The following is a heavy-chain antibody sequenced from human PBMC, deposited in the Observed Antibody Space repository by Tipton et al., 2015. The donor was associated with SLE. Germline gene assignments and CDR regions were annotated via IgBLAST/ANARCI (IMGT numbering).Heavy chain of an antibody. D-gene: IGHD5-18*01. J-gene: IGHJ6*02. CDR1: GFTFNSYS. V-gene: IGHV3-23*01. Sequence: GSLRLSCAASGFTFNSYSMSWVRQAPGKGPEWVSGITASGGTTYYADSVKGRFTISRDNSKNTLYLQMNSLRAEDTAVYYCARGPYSSDYYYGLDVWGQGTTVTVSS. CDR2: ITASGGTT. CDR3: ARGPYSSDYYYGLDV.